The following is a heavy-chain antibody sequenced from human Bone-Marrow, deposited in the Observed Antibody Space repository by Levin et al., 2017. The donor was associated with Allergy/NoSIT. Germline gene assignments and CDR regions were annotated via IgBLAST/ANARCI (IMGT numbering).Heavy chain of an antibody. V-gene: IGHV4-31*03. CDR3: ARVLAGFDGSAMAYDY. CDR1: GASIRSGAYY. J-gene: IGHJ4*02. D-gene: IGHD3-10*01. CDR2: IYYNGST. Sequence: SETLSLTCTVSGASIRSGAYYWSWVRQPPGQGLEWIGYIYYNGSTYFNPSLKNRVSISVDTSKNQFSLKLSSVTAADTADYYCARVLAGFDGSAMAYDYWGRGSLVTVSS.